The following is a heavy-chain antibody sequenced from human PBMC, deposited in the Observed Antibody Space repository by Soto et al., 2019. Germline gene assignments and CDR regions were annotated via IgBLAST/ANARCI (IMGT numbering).Heavy chain of an antibody. D-gene: IGHD6-19*01. V-gene: IGHV3-7*01. Sequence: GGSSRLSCAASGFTFSSYWMSWVRQAPGKGLEWVANIKQDGSEKYYVDSVKGRFTISRDNAKNSLYLQMNSLRAEDTAVYYCATEGLSWLVLEAFDIWGQGTMVTVSS. CDR3: ATEGLSWLVLEAFDI. J-gene: IGHJ3*02. CDR1: GFTFSSYW. CDR2: IKQDGSEK.